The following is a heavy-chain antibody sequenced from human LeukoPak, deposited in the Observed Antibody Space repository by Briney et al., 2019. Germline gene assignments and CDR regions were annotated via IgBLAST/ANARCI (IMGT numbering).Heavy chain of an antibody. Sequence: SETLSLTCTVSGGSISSSSYYWGWIRQPPGKGLEWIGSIYYSGSTYYNPSLKSRVTISVDTSKNQFSLKLSSVTAADTAVYYCASQDGGKRDDAFDIWGQGTMVTVSS. J-gene: IGHJ3*02. CDR1: GGSISSSSYY. V-gene: IGHV4-39*07. D-gene: IGHD4-23*01. CDR2: IYYSGST. CDR3: ASQDGGKRDDAFDI.